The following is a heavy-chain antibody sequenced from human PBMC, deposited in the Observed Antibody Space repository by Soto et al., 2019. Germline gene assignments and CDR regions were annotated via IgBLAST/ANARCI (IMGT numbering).Heavy chain of an antibody. J-gene: IGHJ6*02. V-gene: IGHV3-23*01. Sequence: EVQLLESGGELVQPGGSLRLSCRASGFPFSNYAMNWVRQAPGRGLGWVAGISTSGRATYYANSVKGRFTISRDHSKITVFLEMSSLSAEDTAVYYCAKDRAFNFYYGMDVWGQGTTVTVSS. CDR1: GFPFSNYA. CDR2: ISTSGRAT. D-gene: IGHD3-10*01. CDR3: AKDRAFNFYYGMDV.